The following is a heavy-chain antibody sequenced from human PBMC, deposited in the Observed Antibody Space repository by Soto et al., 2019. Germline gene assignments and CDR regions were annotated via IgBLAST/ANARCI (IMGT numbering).Heavy chain of an antibody. CDR1: GFTFDDYA. Sequence: PGGSLRLSCAASGFTFDDYAMHWVRQAPGKGLEWVSGISWNSGSMGYADSVKGRFTISRDNAKNSLYLQMNSLRAEDTALYYCAKAGFWSGYYSLVDYWGQGTLVTVSS. CDR3: AKAGFWSGYYSLVDY. CDR2: ISWNSGSM. J-gene: IGHJ4*02. D-gene: IGHD3-3*01. V-gene: IGHV3-9*01.